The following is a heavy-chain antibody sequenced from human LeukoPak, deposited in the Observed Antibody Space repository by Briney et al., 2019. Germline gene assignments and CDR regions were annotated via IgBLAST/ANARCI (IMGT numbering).Heavy chain of an antibody. Sequence: GGSLRLSGAASGFTFSSYAMSWVRQAPGKGLGWVSAISGSGGSTYYADSVKGRFTISRDNSKNTLYLQMNSLRAEDAAVYYCAKEHIVVVIAHIDYWGQGTLVTVSS. V-gene: IGHV3-23*01. CDR3: AKEHIVVVIAHIDY. CDR1: GFTFSSYA. CDR2: ISGSGGST. D-gene: IGHD2-21*01. J-gene: IGHJ4*02.